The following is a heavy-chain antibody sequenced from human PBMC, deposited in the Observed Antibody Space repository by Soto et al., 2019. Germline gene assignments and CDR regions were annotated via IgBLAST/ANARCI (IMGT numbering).Heavy chain of an antibody. CDR2: ISYDGSNK. D-gene: IGHD3-3*01. V-gene: IGHV3-30*18. J-gene: IGHJ6*03. CDR3: AKGLPDFDFWSGYYPGYYYYMDV. Sequence: GGSLRLSCAASGFTFSSYGMHWVRQAPGKGLEWVAVISYDGSNKYYADSVKGRFTISRDNSKNTLYLQMNSLRAEDTAVYYCAKGLPDFDFWSGYYPGYYYYMDVWGKGTTVTAP. CDR1: GFTFSSYG.